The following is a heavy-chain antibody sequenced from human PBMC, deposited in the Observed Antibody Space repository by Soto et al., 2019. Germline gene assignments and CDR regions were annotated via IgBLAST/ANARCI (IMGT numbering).Heavy chain of an antibody. Sequence: EVQLLEAGGGLVQPGGSLRLSCAASGLTFNSYAMSWVRQAPGKGLEWVSAMGSDYTAIQNAESVKGRFTISKGNYKDMLYLQMNSLRAEDTAVYYCARPGLTVPGTRYFDHWGQGALVTVSS. CDR1: GLTFNSYA. D-gene: IGHD6-19*01. V-gene: IGHV3-23*05. CDR2: MGSDYTAI. J-gene: IGHJ4*02. CDR3: ARPGLTVPGTRYFDH.